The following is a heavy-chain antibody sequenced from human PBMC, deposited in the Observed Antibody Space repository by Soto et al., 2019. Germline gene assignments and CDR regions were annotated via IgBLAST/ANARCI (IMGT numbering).Heavy chain of an antibody. CDR3: ARSPKWLRPVNFDY. V-gene: IGHV4-39*01. Sequence: SETLSLTCTVSGGSISSSSYYWGWIRQPPGKGLEWIGSIYYSGSTYYNPSLKSRVTISVDTSKNQFSLKLSSVTAADTAVYYCARSPKWLRPVNFDYWGQGTLVTVSS. CDR2: IYYSGST. J-gene: IGHJ4*02. D-gene: IGHD5-12*01. CDR1: GGSISSSSYY.